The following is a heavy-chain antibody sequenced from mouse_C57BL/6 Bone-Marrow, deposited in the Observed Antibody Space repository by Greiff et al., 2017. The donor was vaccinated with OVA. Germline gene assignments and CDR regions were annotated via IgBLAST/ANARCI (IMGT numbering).Heavy chain of an antibody. CDR2: IYPGDGDT. CDR3: ARYGYSSLDY. Sequence: VQLQQSGPELVKPGASVKISCKASGYAFSSSWMNWVKQRPGKGLEWIGRIYPGDGDTNYNGKFKGKATLTADKSSSTAYMQLSSLTSEDSAVYFCARYGYSSLDYWGKGTTLTVSS. CDR1: GYAFSSSW. D-gene: IGHD2-2*01. V-gene: IGHV1-82*01. J-gene: IGHJ2*01.